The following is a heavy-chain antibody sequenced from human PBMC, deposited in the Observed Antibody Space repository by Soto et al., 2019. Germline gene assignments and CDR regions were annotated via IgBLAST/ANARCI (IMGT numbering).Heavy chain of an antibody. V-gene: IGHV1-18*01. CDR2: ISAYNGNT. CDR3: AKGYSSARYDY. J-gene: IGHJ4*02. D-gene: IGHD6-19*01. CDR1: GYTFTSYG. Sequence: ASVKVSCKASGYTFTSYGISWVRQAPGQGLEWMGWISAYNGNTNYAQKLQGRVTMTTDTSTSTAYMELSSLRSEDTAVYYCAKGYSSARYDYWGQGTLVTVSS.